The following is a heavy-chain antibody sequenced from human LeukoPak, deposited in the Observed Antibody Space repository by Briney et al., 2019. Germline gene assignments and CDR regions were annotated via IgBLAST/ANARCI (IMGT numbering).Heavy chain of an antibody. D-gene: IGHD3-9*01. V-gene: IGHV3-48*03. CDR3: ARGILTGQHDAFDI. CDR1: GFTFSSYE. J-gene: IGHJ3*02. Sequence: PGGSLRLSCAASGFTFSSYEMNWVRQAPGKGLEWVSYISSSGSTIYYADSVKGRFTISRDNAKNSLYLQMNSLRAEDTAVYYCARGILTGQHDAFDIWGQGTIVTVSS. CDR2: ISSSGSTI.